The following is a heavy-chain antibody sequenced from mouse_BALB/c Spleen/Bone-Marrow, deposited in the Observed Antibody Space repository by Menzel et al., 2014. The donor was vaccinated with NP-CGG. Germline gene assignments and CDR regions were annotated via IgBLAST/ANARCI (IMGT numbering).Heavy chain of an antibody. Sequence: EVKLVESGPSLVKPPQPLSLPCSVTGDSITSGYWNWIRKFPGNRLEFMGYISYSGSTYYNPSLKSRISITRDTSKNLYSLQLNSVTTEDTATYYCARSSSTGTPFAYWGQGTTLTVSS. V-gene: IGHV3-8*02. CDR2: ISYSGST. J-gene: IGHJ2*01. CDR1: GDSITSGY. CDR3: ARSSSTGTPFAY. D-gene: IGHD4-1*02.